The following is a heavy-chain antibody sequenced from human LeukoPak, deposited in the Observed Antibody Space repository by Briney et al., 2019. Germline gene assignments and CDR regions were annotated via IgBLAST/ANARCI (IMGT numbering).Heavy chain of an antibody. V-gene: IGHV1-2*02. CDR1: GYTFTGYY. J-gene: IGHJ3*02. Sequence: GASVKVSCKASGYTFTGYYMHWVRQAPGQGLEWMGWINPNSGGTNYAQKFQGRVILTTDTPTTTANMELRSLRSDDTAVYYCAREPRDGYNFAEAFDIWGQGTMVTVSS. CDR2: INPNSGGT. D-gene: IGHD5-24*01. CDR3: AREPRDGYNFAEAFDI.